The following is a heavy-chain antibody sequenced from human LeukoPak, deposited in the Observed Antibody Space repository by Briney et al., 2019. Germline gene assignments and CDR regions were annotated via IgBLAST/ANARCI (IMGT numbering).Heavy chain of an antibody. CDR1: GFTFSISA. J-gene: IGHJ4*02. CDR2: ISGSGGET. CDR3: AKGLSGNFDY. V-gene: IGHV3-23*01. Sequence: GGSLRLSCAVSGFTFSISAMSWVRQAPGKGLEWVSGISGSGGETYYAESVKGRFTISRDNSKNTLYMQMNSLRVEDTALYYCAKGLSGNFDYWGQGTLVTVSS.